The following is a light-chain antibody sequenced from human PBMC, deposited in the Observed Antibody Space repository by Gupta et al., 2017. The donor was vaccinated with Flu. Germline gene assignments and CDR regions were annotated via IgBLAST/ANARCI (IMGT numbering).Light chain of an antibody. CDR2: EVS. Sequence: VTPGQPASIYCTTSQSLLESDGKTYLYWYQQKPGQPPQLLIYEVSRRVSGVPDRFSGSGSGTDFSLKISRVEAEDVGVYYCRQSVGPPLTFGGGTKVEIK. CDR3: RQSVGPPLT. J-gene: IGKJ4*01. V-gene: IGKV2D-29*01. CDR1: QSLLESDGKTY.